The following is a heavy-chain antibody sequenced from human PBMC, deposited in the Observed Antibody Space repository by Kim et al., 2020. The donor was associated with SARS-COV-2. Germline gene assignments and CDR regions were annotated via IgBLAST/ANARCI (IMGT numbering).Heavy chain of an antibody. J-gene: IGHJ6*02. CDR2: INTNTGNP. D-gene: IGHD2-15*01. Sequence: ASVKVSCKASGYTFTSYAMNWVRQAPGQGLEWMGWINTNTGNPTYAQGFTGRFVFSLDTSVSTAYLQISSLKAEDTAVYYCARLDRPEVVVTPELFYYYYYGMDVWGQGTTVTVSS. V-gene: IGHV7-4-1*02. CDR3: ARLDRPEVVVTPELFYYYYYGMDV. CDR1: GYTFTSYA.